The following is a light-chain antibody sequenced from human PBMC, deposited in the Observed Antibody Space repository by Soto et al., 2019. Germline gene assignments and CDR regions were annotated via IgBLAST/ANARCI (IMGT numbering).Light chain of an antibody. Sequence: EIVLTKAPATMSLSPGERATLSCRASQSVSSSYLAWYQQRPGQAPRLLIFRASYRATGNQDRFSGSGSGTDFTLTISRLEPEDFAGYYCQHYSSSPPEFTFGPGTKVDSK. CDR1: QSVSSSY. V-gene: IGKV3-20*01. CDR3: QHYSSSPPEFT. J-gene: IGKJ3*01. CDR2: RAS.